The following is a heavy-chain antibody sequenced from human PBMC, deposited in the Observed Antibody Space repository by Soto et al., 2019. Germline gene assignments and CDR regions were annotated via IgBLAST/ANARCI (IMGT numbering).Heavy chain of an antibody. CDR3: ASSYYDILTGYYNLAFDL. D-gene: IGHD3-9*01. CDR2: ISAYNGNT. CDR1: GYTFTSYG. V-gene: IGHV1-18*01. Sequence: QVQLVQSGAEVKKPGASVKVSCKASGYTFTSYGISWVRQAPGQGLEWMGWISAYNGNTNYAQKLQGRVTMTTDTSTRTAYMELRSLRSDDTAVYYCASSYYDILTGYYNLAFDLWGQGTMGTVSS. J-gene: IGHJ3*01.